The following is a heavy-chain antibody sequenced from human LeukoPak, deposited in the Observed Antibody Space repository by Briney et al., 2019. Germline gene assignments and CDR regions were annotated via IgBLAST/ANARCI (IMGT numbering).Heavy chain of an antibody. J-gene: IGHJ5*02. Sequence: SETLSLTCTVSGGSISSSRYYWGWLRQPPGKGLKWIGSIYYSASTYYNPSLMSRVTISVDTYKNQFSLKLSSVTAADTAVYYCARSTVVTHNWLDPWGQGTLVTVSS. V-gene: IGHV4-39*01. CDR2: IYYSAST. CDR1: GGSISSSRYY. D-gene: IGHD4-23*01. CDR3: ARSTVVTHNWLDP.